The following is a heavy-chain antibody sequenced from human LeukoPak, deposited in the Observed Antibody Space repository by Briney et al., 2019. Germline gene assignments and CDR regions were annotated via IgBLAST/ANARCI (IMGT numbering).Heavy chain of an antibody. D-gene: IGHD6-13*01. Sequence: GALRLSCAASGFTLSDHYIDWVRQAPGKGLEWVGRSRNKANGYTTEYVASVKGRFTTSRDYSKNSLYLQMNSLTTENTAVYYCSRDVSTAAGCSAFDMWGQGTMVTVSS. CDR2: SRNKANGYTT. CDR3: SRDVSTAAGCSAFDM. J-gene: IGHJ3*02. CDR1: GFTLSDHY. V-gene: IGHV3-72*01.